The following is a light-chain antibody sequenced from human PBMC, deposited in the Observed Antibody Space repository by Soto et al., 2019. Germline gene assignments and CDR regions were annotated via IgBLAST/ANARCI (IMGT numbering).Light chain of an antibody. Sequence: QSVLTQSSSASGSLGSSVKLTCTLSSGHSSYIIAWHQQQPGKAPRYLMKLEGSGSYNKGGGVPDRFSGSSSGADRYLTISNPQFEDEADYYCDTWDSNTHTVFGGGTKLTVL. CDR2: LEGSGSY. V-gene: IGLV4-60*02. CDR1: SGHSSYI. J-gene: IGLJ3*02. CDR3: DTWDSNTHTV.